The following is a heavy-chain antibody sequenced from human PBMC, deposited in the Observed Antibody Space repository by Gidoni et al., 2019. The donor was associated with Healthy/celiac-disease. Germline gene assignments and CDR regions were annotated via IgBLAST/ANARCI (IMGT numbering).Heavy chain of an antibody. CDR2: IYYSGST. CDR1: GGSISISSYY. CDR3: ARTPSEEQLVPNWYFDL. Sequence: QLQLPESGPGLVKPSEPLSLTCTVSGGSISISSYYWGWIRQPPGKGLEWIGGIYYSGSTYYNPSLKSRVTISVDTSKNQFSLKLSSVTAADTAVYYCARTPSEEQLVPNWYFDLWGRGTLVTVSS. J-gene: IGHJ2*01. D-gene: IGHD6-6*01. V-gene: IGHV4-39*01.